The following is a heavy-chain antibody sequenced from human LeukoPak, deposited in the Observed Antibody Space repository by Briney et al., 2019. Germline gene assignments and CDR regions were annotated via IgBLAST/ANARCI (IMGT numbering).Heavy chain of an antibody. Sequence: ETLSLTCTVSGGSISSYYWSWIRQPPGKGLEWVSVIYSGGSTYYADSVKGRFTISRDNSKNTLYLQMNSLRAEDTAVYYCARESSGWYPDYWGQGTLVTVSS. CDR1: GGSISSYY. CDR3: ARESSGWYPDY. J-gene: IGHJ4*02. CDR2: IYSGGST. V-gene: IGHV3-53*01. D-gene: IGHD6-19*01.